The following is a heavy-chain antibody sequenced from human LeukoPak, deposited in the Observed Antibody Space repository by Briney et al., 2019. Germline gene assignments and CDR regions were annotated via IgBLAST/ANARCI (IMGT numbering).Heavy chain of an antibody. D-gene: IGHD4/OR15-4a*01. J-gene: IGHJ4*02. CDR3: ARDQGTDYGPFDY. CDR1: GGSISSSSYY. CDR2: IYYSGST. V-gene: IGHV4-39*07. Sequence: PSETLSLTCTVSGGSISSSSYYWGWIRQPPGKGLEWIGSIYYSGSTYYNPSLKSRVTISVDTSKNQFSLKLSSVTAADTAVYYCARDQGTDYGPFDYWGQGTLVTVSS.